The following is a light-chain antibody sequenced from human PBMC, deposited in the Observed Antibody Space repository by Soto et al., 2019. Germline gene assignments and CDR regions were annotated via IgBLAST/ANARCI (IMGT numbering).Light chain of an antibody. CDR1: QTISSS. V-gene: IGKV3-11*01. CDR3: QQRSNWPPIT. CDR2: DAS. J-gene: IGKJ5*01. Sequence: EIVMTQSPATLSVSPGERATLSCRASQTISSSLAWYQQKPGQSPRLLIYDASNRASGVPPRFSGSGSGTDFTLSISSIEPEDFAVYYCQQRSNWPPITFGQGTRLEIK.